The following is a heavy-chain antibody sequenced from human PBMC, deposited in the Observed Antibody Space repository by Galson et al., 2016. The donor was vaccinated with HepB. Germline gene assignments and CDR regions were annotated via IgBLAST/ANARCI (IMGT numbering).Heavy chain of an antibody. Sequence: SETLSLTCAVSGGSISTYFWTWIRQPPGKGLEWIGYIYYSGSTNYNPSLKSRVTISVDTSKNQFSLKLSSVTAADTAVYYCARGYASGNFFGSWGQGTRVTVSS. D-gene: IGHD3-10*01. CDR1: GGSISTYF. CDR3: ARGYASGNFFGS. CDR2: IYYSGST. V-gene: IGHV4-59*01. J-gene: IGHJ4*02.